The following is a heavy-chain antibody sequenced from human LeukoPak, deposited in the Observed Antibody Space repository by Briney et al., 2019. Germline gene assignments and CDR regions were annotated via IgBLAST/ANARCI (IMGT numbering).Heavy chain of an antibody. V-gene: IGHV4-59*01. CDR3: ARIRYSGSPITRYYYYMDV. Sequence: SGTLSLTCTVSGGSISSYYWSWIRQPPGKGLEWIGYIYYGGSTNYNPSLKSRVTISVDTSKNQFSLKLSSVTAADTAVYYCARIRYSGSPITRYYYYMDVWGKGTTVTVSS. D-gene: IGHD1-26*01. J-gene: IGHJ6*03. CDR1: GGSISSYY. CDR2: IYYGGST.